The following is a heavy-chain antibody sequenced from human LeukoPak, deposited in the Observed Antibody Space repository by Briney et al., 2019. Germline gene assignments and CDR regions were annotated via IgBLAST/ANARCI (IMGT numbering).Heavy chain of an antibody. J-gene: IGHJ5*02. CDR2: IYHSGST. D-gene: IGHD1-1*01. CDR1: GGSISSGGYS. CDR3: ARLSWNGVRSFDP. Sequence: PSETLSLTCAVSGGSISSGGYSWSWTRQPPGKGLEWIGYIYHSGSTYYNPSLKSRVTISVDRSKNQFSLKLSSVTAADTAVYYCARLSWNGVRSFDPWGQGSLVTVSS. V-gene: IGHV4-30-2*01.